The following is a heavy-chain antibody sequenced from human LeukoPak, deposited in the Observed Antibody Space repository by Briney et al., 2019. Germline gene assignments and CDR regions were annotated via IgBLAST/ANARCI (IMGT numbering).Heavy chain of an antibody. Sequence: SETLSLTCTVSGGSISSYYWSWIRQPPGKGLEWIGYIYYSGSTNYNPSLKGRVTISVDTSKNQFSLKLSSVTAADTAVYYCARVKDLNAFDIWGQGTMVTVSS. CDR3: ARVKDLNAFDI. CDR1: GGSISSYY. J-gene: IGHJ3*02. CDR2: IYYSGST. V-gene: IGHV4-59*01. D-gene: IGHD2-15*01.